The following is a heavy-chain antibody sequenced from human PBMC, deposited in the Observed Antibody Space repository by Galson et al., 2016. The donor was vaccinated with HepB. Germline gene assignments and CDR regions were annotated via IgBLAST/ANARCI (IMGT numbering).Heavy chain of an antibody. CDR2: INPSGGSA. V-gene: IGHV1-46*03. Sequence: SVKVSCKASRYTFTSYYMHWVRQAPGQGLEWMGIINPSGGSASYAQKFQGRVTMTRDTSTSTVFMELSSLRSEDTAVYYCARGEKGWLQYFPLIANRMYQHAFDIWGQGTMVTVSS. J-gene: IGHJ3*02. CDR1: RYTFTSYY. CDR3: ARGEKGWLQYFPLIANRMYQHAFDI. D-gene: IGHD5-24*01.